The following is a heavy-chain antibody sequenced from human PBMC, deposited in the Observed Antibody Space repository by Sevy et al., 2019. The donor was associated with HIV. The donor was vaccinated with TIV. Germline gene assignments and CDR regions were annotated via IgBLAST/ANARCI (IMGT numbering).Heavy chain of an antibody. CDR3: AKLDVVVPVADYGMDV. Sequence: SLKISCAASGFTFSNYAMSWVRQAAGKGLQWVSSISRSGGSTYYADSVKGRFTISRDNSKNTLYLQMNSLRAEDTAVYYCAKLDVVVPVADYGMDVWGQGTTVTVSS. CDR2: ISRSGGST. CDR1: GFTFSNYA. J-gene: IGHJ6*02. V-gene: IGHV3-23*01. D-gene: IGHD2-2*01.